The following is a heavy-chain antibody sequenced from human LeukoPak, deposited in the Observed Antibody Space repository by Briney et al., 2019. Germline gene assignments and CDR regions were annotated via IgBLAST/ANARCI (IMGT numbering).Heavy chain of an antibody. D-gene: IGHD1-26*01. CDR1: GGTFSSYA. CDR2: IIPIFGTA. Sequence: GASVKVSCKASGGTFSSYAISWVRQAPGQGLEWMGGIIPIFGTANYAQKFQGRVTITTDESTSTAYMELSSLRSEDTAVYYCAVVGATTDYYYYMDVWGKGTTVAVSS. V-gene: IGHV1-69*05. CDR3: AVVGATTDYYYYMDV. J-gene: IGHJ6*03.